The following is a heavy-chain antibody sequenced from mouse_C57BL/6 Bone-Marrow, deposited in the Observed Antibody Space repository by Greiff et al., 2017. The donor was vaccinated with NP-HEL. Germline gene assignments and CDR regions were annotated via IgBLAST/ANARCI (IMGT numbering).Heavy chain of an antibody. Sequence: DVMLVESGGGLVKPGGSLKLSCAASGFTFSSYAMSWVRQTPEKRLEWVATISDGGSYTYYPDNVKGRFTISRDNAKNNLYLQMSHLKSEDTAMYYCARDAGYYGSSYGRFAYWGQGTLVTVSA. D-gene: IGHD1-1*01. J-gene: IGHJ3*01. CDR2: ISDGGSYT. CDR1: GFTFSSYA. CDR3: ARDAGYYGSSYGRFAY. V-gene: IGHV5-4*01.